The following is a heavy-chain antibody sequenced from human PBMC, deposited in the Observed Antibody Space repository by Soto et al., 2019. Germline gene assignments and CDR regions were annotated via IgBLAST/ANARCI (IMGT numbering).Heavy chain of an antibody. CDR2: ISYDESNK. CDR1: GFTFSSNG. J-gene: IGHJ3*02. Sequence: GGSLRLSCAASGFTFSSNGIHWVRQAPGKGLEWVALISYDESNKYYADSVKGRVTISRDNSKNTLYLQMNSLRAEDTAVYYCAIVTGGIWGQGTMVTVSS. CDR3: AIVTGGI. V-gene: IGHV3-30*03. D-gene: IGHD2-8*02.